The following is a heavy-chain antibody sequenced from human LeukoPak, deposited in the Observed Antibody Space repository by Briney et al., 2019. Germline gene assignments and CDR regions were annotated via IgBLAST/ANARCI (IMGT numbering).Heavy chain of an antibody. CDR1: GGSISSYY. CDR2: IYYSGST. V-gene: IGHV4-59*01. D-gene: IGHD6-13*01. Sequence: SETLSLTCTVSGGSISSYYWSWIRQPPGKGLEWIGYIYYSGSTNYNPSLKSRVTISVDTSKNQFSLKVNSVTAADTAVYYCASVPSSWYGNWFDPWGQGTLVTVSS. CDR3: ASVPSSWYGNWFDP. J-gene: IGHJ5*02.